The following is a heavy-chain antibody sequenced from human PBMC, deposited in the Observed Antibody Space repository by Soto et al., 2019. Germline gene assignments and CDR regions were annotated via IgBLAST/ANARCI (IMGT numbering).Heavy chain of an antibody. D-gene: IGHD3-9*01. Sequence: GGSLRLSCAASGFTFSSYAMSWVRQAPGKGLDWVSAISGSGGSTYYADSVKGRFTISRDNSKNTLYLQMNSLRAEDTAVYYCAKARTSNYDILTGYEYYMDVWGKGTTVTVSS. CDR3: AKARTSNYDILTGYEYYMDV. CDR1: GFTFSSYA. V-gene: IGHV3-23*01. CDR2: ISGSGGST. J-gene: IGHJ6*03.